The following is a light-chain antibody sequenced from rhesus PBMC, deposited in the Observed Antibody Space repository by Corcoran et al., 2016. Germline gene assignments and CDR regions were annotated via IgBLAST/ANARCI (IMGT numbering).Light chain of an antibody. Sequence: DIQMTQSPSSLSASEGDRVTIICRTSRGISNWLAWYQQKIGKAPKLLIYKASSLKSGVPSRFSGSGSGTDVTLDISSLQPEDFATYFSHRYSSAPFSFGRGAKVYIK. J-gene: IGKJ2*01. CDR2: KAS. CDR3: HRYSSAPFS. V-gene: IGKV1-21*01. CDR1: RGISNW.